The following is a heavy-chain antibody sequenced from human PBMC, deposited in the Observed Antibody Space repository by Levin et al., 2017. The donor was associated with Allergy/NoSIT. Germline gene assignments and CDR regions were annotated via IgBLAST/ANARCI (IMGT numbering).Heavy chain of an antibody. V-gene: IGHV3-30*18. Sequence: GGSLRLSCAASGFTFSSYGMHWVRQAPGKGLEWVAVISYDGSNKYYADSVKGRFTISRDNSKNTLYLQMNSLRAEDTAVYYCAKSSFNYYFDYWGQGTLVTVSS. CDR2: ISYDGSNK. CDR3: AKSSFNYYFDY. J-gene: IGHJ4*02. CDR1: GFTFSSYG.